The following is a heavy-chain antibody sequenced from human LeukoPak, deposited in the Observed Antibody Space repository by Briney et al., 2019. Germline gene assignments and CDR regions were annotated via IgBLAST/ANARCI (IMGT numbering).Heavy chain of an antibody. CDR2: MNPNSGNT. V-gene: IGHV1-8*01. Sequence: ASVKVSCKASGYTFTSYDINWVRQATGQGLEWMGWMNPNSGNTGYAQKFQGRVTMTRDMSTSTVYMELSSLRSEDTAVYYCARVSAGQWLVYFDYWGQGTLVTVSS. CDR3: ARVSAGQWLVYFDY. J-gene: IGHJ4*02. D-gene: IGHD6-19*01. CDR1: GYTFTSYD.